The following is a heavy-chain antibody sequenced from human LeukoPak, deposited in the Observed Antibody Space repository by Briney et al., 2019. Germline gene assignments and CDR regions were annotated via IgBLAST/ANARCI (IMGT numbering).Heavy chain of an antibody. J-gene: IGHJ6*03. CDR3: ARVPRSYYYYYYMDV. CDR2: IYTSGST. Sequence: SETLSLTCTVSGGPISSGSYYWSWIRQPAGKGLEWIGRIYTSGSTNYNPSLKSRVTMSADTSKNQFSLKLSSVTAADTAVYYCARVPRSYYYYYYMDVWSKGTTVTVSS. CDR1: GGPISSGSYY. V-gene: IGHV4-61*02.